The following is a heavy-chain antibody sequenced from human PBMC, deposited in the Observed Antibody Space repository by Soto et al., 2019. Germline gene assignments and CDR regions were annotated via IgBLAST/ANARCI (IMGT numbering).Heavy chain of an antibody. D-gene: IGHD6-19*01. CDR1: GFTFSKAW. V-gene: IGHV3-15*01. CDR3: TTDSRVAGTSPWFDP. CDR2: IKSKTDGGAT. J-gene: IGHJ5*02. Sequence: EVQLVESGGGLIEPGGSLRLSCAGSGFTFSKAWMSWVRQAPGKGLEWVGRIKSKTDGGATDYGAPVKGRFTISRDDSXXTLHLQMNSLETEDTAVYYCTTDSRVAGTSPWFDPWGQGTLVTVSS.